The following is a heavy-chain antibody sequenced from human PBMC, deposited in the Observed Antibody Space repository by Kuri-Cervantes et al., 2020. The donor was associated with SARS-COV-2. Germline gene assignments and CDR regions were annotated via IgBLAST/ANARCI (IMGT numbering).Heavy chain of an antibody. CDR1: GFTFSKYW. Sequence: GGSLRPSCAASGFTFSKYWMSWVRQAPGKGLEWVASIKQDESERYHVDSVKGLFIISRDNAKKSLLLQMNSLRPEDTAVYYCARGYDFWNGYYDYWGQGTLVT. CDR2: IKQDESER. J-gene: IGHJ4*02. V-gene: IGHV3-7*04. D-gene: IGHD3/OR15-3a*01. CDR3: ARGYDFWNGYYDY.